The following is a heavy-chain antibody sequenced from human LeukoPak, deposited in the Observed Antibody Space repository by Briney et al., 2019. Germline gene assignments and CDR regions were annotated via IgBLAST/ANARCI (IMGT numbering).Heavy chain of an antibody. CDR2: IYYSGST. V-gene: IGHV4-59*01. D-gene: IGHD2-2*01. CDR1: GGSISSYY. J-gene: IGHJ4*02. CDR3: ARVRKDCSSTSCYQTFDY. Sequence: SETLSLTCTVSGGSISSYYWSWIRQPPGKGLEWIGYIYYSGSTNYNPSLKSRVTISVDTSKNQFSLKLSSVTAADTAVYYCARVRKDCSSTSCYQTFDYWGQGTLGTVSS.